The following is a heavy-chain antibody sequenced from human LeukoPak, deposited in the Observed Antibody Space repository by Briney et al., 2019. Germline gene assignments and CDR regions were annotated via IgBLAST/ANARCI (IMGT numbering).Heavy chain of an antibody. D-gene: IGHD3-10*01. CDR3: ARDYQGI. CDR2: IKEDGSVK. Sequence: GGSLRLSCAASGFTFSVYNMNWVRQAPGKGLEWVANIKEDGSVKKYVDSVRGRFTISRDNAKDSLYLQMNGLRAEDTALYYCARDYQGIWGQGTLVTVSS. J-gene: IGHJ4*02. V-gene: IGHV3-7*01. CDR1: GFTFSVYN.